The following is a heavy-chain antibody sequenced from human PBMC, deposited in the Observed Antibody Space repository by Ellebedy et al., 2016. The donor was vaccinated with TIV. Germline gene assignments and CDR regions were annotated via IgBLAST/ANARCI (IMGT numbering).Heavy chain of an antibody. J-gene: IGHJ3*02. CDR3: AKDMRYTTGWGGALDI. V-gene: IGHV3-23*01. CDR1: GFNFGVHA. CDR2: IGGSGYST. D-gene: IGHD2-8*02. Sequence: GESLKISCTASGFNFGVHALKWVRQAPGKGLEWVSSIGGSGYSTHYADSVKGRFTISRDNSRNTLYLQMNSLRGEDTAVYFCAKDMRYTTGWGGALDIWGQGAMVTVSS.